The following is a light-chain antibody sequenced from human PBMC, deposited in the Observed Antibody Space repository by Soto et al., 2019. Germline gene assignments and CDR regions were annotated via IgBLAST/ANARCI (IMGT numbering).Light chain of an antibody. CDR3: QQYNNWPPWT. V-gene: IGKV3-15*01. Sequence: RVMTQSPATLSLSPGERATLSCRASQSVGTNVAWYQQKPGQAPRLIIYGASTRATDIPARFSGSGSGTDFTLTISSLQSEDFAVYYCQQYNNWPPWTFGQGTKVEVK. CDR2: GAS. J-gene: IGKJ1*01. CDR1: QSVGTN.